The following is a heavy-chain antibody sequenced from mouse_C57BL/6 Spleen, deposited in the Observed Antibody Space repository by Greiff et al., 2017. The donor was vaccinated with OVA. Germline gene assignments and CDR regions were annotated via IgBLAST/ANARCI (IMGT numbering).Heavy chain of an antibody. J-gene: IGHJ2*01. Sequence: QVQLKQPGAELVKPGASVKLSCKASGYTFTSYWMHWVKQRPGQGLEWIGMIHPKSGSTNYNEKFKSKATLTVDKSSSTAYMQLSSLTSEDSAVYYCARGTTVVVSTDYFDYWGQGTTLTVSS. CDR3: ARGTTVVVSTDYFDY. CDR1: GYTFTSYW. D-gene: IGHD1-1*01. V-gene: IGHV1-64*01. CDR2: IHPKSGST.